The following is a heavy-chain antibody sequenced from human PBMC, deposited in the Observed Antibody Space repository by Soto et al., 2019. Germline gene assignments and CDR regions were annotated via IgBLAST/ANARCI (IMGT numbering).Heavy chain of an antibody. V-gene: IGHV5-51*01. CDR2: IYPGDSDT. D-gene: IGHD3-10*01. CDR3: ARHSTSAPKDY. Sequence: GESLKISCRGSGYSFTTYWIAWVRQMPGKGLEWVGIIYPGDSDTRYSPSFEGHVTISVDKSISTAFLQWNSLKASDNAIYYCARHSTSAPKDYWGQGTLVTVSS. J-gene: IGHJ4*01. CDR1: GYSFTTYW.